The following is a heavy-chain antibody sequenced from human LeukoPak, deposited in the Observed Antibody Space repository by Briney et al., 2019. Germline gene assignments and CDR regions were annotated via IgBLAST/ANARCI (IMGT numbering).Heavy chain of an antibody. CDR1: GYTFTGYY. CDR2: INPNSGGT. Sequence: GASVKVSCKASGYTFTGYYMHWVRQAPGQGLEWMGWINPNSGGTNYAQKFQGRVTMTRDTSIRTAYMELSRLRSDDTAVYYCAREPPYCSSTSCYRGGFDYWGQGTLVTVSS. V-gene: IGHV1-2*02. J-gene: IGHJ4*02. D-gene: IGHD2-2*02. CDR3: AREPPYCSSTSCYRGGFDY.